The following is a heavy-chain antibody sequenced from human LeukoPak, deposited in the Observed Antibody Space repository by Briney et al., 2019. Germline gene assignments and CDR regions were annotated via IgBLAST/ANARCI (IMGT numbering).Heavy chain of an antibody. CDR2: IYHSGST. V-gene: IGHV4-4*02. CDR1: GXSISSSNW. D-gene: IGHD1-26*01. CDR3: ARAWYSGQNLYFDY. J-gene: IGHJ4*02. Sequence: KPSGTLSLTCAVSGXSISSSNWWSWVRQPPGKGLEWFGEIYHSGSTNYNPSLKSRVTISVDKSKNQFSLNLSSVTAADTAVYYCARAWYSGQNLYFDYWGQGTLVTVSS.